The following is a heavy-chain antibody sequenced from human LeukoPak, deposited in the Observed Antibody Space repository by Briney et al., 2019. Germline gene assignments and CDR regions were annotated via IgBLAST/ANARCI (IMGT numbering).Heavy chain of an antibody. CDR1: GGSISSSSYY. Sequence: KTSETLSLTCTVSGGSISSSSYYWGWIRQPPGKRLERIGSIYYSGSTYYNPSLKSRVTISVDTSKNQFSLKLSSVTAADTAVYYCARHPVDIVDEIPYWFDPWGQGTLVTVSS. CDR2: IYYSGST. CDR3: ARHPVDIVDEIPYWFDP. D-gene: IGHD5-12*01. J-gene: IGHJ5*02. V-gene: IGHV4-39*01.